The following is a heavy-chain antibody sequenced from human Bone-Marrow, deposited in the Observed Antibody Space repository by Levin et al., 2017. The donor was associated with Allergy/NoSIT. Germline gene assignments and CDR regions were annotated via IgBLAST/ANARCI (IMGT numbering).Heavy chain of an antibody. D-gene: IGHD3-22*01. V-gene: IGHV4-59*08. Sequence: SETLSLTCTVSGASIYNYFWSWIRQPPGKGLEWIGYISHSGSTRYNPSLRSRVSISVDTSKNHFSLKLNSVTAADTAVYYCARFFSSYHSGGYYQPNYFDYWGQGTLVTVSS. CDR3: ARFFSSYHSGGYYQPNYFDY. CDR1: GASIYNYF. J-gene: IGHJ4*02. CDR2: ISHSGST.